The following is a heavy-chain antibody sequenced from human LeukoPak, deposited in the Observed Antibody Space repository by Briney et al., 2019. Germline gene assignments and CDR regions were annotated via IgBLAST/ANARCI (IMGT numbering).Heavy chain of an antibody. J-gene: IGHJ6*02. Sequence: GGSLRLSCAASGFTFSSYAMHWVRQAPGKGLEWVAVISYDGSNKYYADSVKGRFTISRDKSKNTLYLQMNSLRAEDTAVYYCARDRATYCSSTSCYDLYGMDVWGQGTTVTVSS. D-gene: IGHD2-2*01. CDR3: ARDRATYCSSTSCYDLYGMDV. CDR2: ISYDGSNK. V-gene: IGHV3-30-3*01. CDR1: GFTFSSYA.